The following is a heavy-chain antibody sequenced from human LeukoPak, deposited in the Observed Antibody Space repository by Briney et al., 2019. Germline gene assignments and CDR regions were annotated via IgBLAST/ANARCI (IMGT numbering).Heavy chain of an antibody. V-gene: IGHV3-23*01. D-gene: IGHD2-21*02. J-gene: IGHJ4*02. CDR3: ASFPAIVVVTARVGY. Sequence: GGSLRLSCAASGFTFSNYNFYWVRQAPGKGLEWVSGISGSGDSTYYADSVKGRFTISRDNSKNTLYLQMNSLRAEDTAVYYCASFPAIVVVTARVGYWGQGTLVTVSS. CDR2: ISGSGDST. CDR1: GFTFSNYN.